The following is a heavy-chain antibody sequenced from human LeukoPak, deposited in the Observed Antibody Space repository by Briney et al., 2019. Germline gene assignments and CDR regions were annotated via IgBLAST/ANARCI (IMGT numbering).Heavy chain of an antibody. J-gene: IGHJ5*02. V-gene: IGHV4-38-2*02. CDR1: GYSISSGYY. D-gene: IGHD6-19*01. CDR3: ARGKGSLGFDP. Sequence: PSETLSLTCTVSGYSISSGYYWGWIRQPPGKGLEWIGSIYHSGSTNYNPSLKSRVTISVDTSKNQFSLKLSSVTAADTAVYYCARGKGSLGFDPWGQGTLVTVSS. CDR2: IYHSGST.